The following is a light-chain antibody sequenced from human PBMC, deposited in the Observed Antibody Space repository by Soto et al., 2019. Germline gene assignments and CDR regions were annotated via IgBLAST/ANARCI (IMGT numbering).Light chain of an antibody. J-gene: IGLJ1*01. CDR3: NSYTTTSPLYV. CDR1: SNEIGGYDY. CDR2: DVS. Sequence: QSALAQPASVSGSPGQSITISCTGTSNEIGGYDYVSWYQHHPGIAPKLIIYDVSDRPSGVSNRFSGSKSGNTASLTISGLQAEDEAEYYCNSYTTTSPLYVFGSGTKVTVL. V-gene: IGLV2-14*03.